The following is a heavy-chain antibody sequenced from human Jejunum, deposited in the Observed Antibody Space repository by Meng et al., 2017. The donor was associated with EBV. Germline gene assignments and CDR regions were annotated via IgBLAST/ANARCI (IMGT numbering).Heavy chain of an antibody. CDR1: GYDFINSG. J-gene: IGHJ4*02. CDR2: ISVYRGNT. D-gene: IGHD5-24*01. Sequence: QVQLVQSGAEGKKPGASVKVSCKASGYDFINSGISWVRQAPGQGLEWMGWISVYRGNTNYAQRFQDRVTLTTNTSTSTVYMELRSLTSDDTAVYYCARDRSNSDYWGQGTLVTVSS. CDR3: ARDRSNSDY. V-gene: IGHV1-18*01.